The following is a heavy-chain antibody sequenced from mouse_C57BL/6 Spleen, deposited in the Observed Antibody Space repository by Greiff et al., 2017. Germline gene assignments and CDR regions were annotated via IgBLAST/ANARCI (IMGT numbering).Heavy chain of an antibody. Sequence: VKLMESGAELMKPGASVKLSCKATGYTFTGYWIEWVKQRPGHGLEWIGEILPGSGSTNYNDKFKVKATFTADTSSNTAYMQLGSLTTEDSAMYNCARDYGSSYDWYFDVWGTGTTVTVSS. J-gene: IGHJ1*03. V-gene: IGHV1-9*01. CDR1: GYTFTGYW. CDR2: ILPGSGST. D-gene: IGHD1-1*01. CDR3: ARDYGSSYDWYFDV.